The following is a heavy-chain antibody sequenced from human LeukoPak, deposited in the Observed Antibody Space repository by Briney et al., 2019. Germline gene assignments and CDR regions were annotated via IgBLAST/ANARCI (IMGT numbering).Heavy chain of an antibody. CDR1: GFTFSDYY. J-gene: IGHJ4*02. CDR2: ISSSGSTI. Sequence: GGSLRLSCAASGFTFSDYYMSWSRHAPGKGLEWVSYISSSGSTIYYADSVKGRFTISRDNAKNSLYLQMNSLRAEDTAVYSCARASTYCYDSSVGYWGQGTLVTVSS. CDR3: ARASTYCYDSSVGY. V-gene: IGHV3-11*01. D-gene: IGHD3-22*01.